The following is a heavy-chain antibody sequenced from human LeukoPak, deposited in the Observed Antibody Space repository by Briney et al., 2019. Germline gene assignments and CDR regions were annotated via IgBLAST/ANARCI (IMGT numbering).Heavy chain of an antibody. V-gene: IGHV4-34*01. J-gene: IGHJ3*02. D-gene: IGHD2-15*01. Sequence: PSETLSLTCAVYGGSFSGYYWSWIRQPPGKGLEWIGEINHSGSTYYNPSLKSRVTISVDTSKNQFSLKVNSVTAADTAVYYCARGLYCSGGNCYVFAFDIWGQGTMVTVSS. CDR1: GGSFSGYY. CDR3: ARGLYCSGGNCYVFAFDI. CDR2: INHSGST.